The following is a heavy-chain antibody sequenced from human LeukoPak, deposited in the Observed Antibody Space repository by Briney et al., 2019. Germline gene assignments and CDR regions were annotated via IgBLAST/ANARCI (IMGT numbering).Heavy chain of an antibody. J-gene: IGHJ5*02. Sequence: GASVKVSCKASGYTFTSYDINWVRQASGQRLEWMGWMNPNSGNTGYAQKFQGRVTITRNTSISTAYMELSSLRSEDTAVYYCARGRTSRNWFDPWGQGTLVTVSS. V-gene: IGHV1-8*03. CDR3: ARGRTSRNWFDP. CDR2: MNPNSGNT. CDR1: GYTFTSYD.